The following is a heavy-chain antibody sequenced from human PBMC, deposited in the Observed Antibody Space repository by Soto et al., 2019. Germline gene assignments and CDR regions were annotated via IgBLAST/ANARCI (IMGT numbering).Heavy chain of an antibody. D-gene: IGHD3-9*01. J-gene: IGHJ6*02. CDR3: ARSDILDV. Sequence: GGSLRLSCAASGFIFNTYDMHWVRQGTGKGLEWVSTVSSTGDTYYAGSVKGRFTISRENAKNSFYLQMNSLRAGDTAVYYCARSDILDVWGQGTTVTVSS. CDR2: VSSTGDT. V-gene: IGHV3-13*01. CDR1: GFIFNTYD.